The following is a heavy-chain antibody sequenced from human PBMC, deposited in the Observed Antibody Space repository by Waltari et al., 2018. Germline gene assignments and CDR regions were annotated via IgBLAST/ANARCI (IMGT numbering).Heavy chain of an antibody. J-gene: IGHJ4*02. CDR3: ARDEFWDC. D-gene: IGHD3-3*01. CDR2: IKRDGSEK. V-gene: IGHV3-7*01. CDR1: GFPFSSYW. Sequence: EVQLVESGGDLVQPGGSLRLSCAASGFPFSSYWMSWVRQVPGKGLEWVANIKRDGSEKYYVGSVKGRFTISRDNAKNLLYLQMNSLRAEDTAVYYCARDEFWDCWGQGTLVTVSS.